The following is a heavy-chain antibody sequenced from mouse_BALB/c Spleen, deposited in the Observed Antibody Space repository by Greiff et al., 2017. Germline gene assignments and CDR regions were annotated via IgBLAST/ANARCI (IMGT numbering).Heavy chain of an antibody. CDR1: GYTFTNYW. Sequence: QVQLQQSGAELVRPGTSVKISCKASGYTFTNYWLGWVKQRPGHGLEWIGDIYTGGGYTNYNEKFKGKATLTADTSSSTAYMQLSSLTSEDSAVYCCARSNWDEIYYAMDYWGQGTSVTVSS. D-gene: IGHD4-1*01. CDR2: IYTGGGYT. CDR3: ARSNWDEIYYAMDY. J-gene: IGHJ4*01. V-gene: IGHV1-63*02.